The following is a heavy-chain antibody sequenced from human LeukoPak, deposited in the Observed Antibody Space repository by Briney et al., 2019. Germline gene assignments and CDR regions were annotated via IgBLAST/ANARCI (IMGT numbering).Heavy chain of an antibody. V-gene: IGHV3-21*01. CDR3: ARDPEIAYDSSGYYGTDY. D-gene: IGHD3-22*01. CDR2: ISSSSSYI. J-gene: IGHJ4*02. Sequence: KPGGSLTLSCAASGFTFSSYSMNWVRQAPGKGLEWVSSISSSSSYIYYADSVKGRFTISRDNAKNSLYLQIHSLRAEDTAVDYCARDPEIAYDSSGYYGTDYWGQGTLVTVSS. CDR1: GFTFSSYS.